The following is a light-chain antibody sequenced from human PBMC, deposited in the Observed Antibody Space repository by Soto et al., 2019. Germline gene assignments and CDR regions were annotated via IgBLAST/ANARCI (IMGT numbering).Light chain of an antibody. CDR3: CSYAGSNGLV. CDR1: SSDVGGYNY. J-gene: IGLJ2*01. CDR2: EVS. V-gene: IGLV2-8*01. Sequence: QSALTQPPSASGSPGQSVTISCTGTSSDVGGYNYVSWYQQHPGKAPKLMIYEVSKRPSGVSDRFSGSKSGNTASLTVSGLQAEDEADYYCCSYAGSNGLVFGGGTKLTVL.